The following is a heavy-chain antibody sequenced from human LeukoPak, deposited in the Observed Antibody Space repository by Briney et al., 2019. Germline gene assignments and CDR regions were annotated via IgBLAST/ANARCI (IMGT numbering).Heavy chain of an antibody. CDR3: ARDLSPLWFGEN. Sequence: GGSLRLSCAVSGFTFSSYSMNWVRQAPGKGLEWVSFISGSGSIIHYADSVKGRFTISRDNSKNTLYLQMNSLRAEDTAVYYCARDLSPLWFGENWGQGTLVTVSS. J-gene: IGHJ4*02. CDR2: ISGSGSII. V-gene: IGHV3-48*01. D-gene: IGHD3-10*01. CDR1: GFTFSSYS.